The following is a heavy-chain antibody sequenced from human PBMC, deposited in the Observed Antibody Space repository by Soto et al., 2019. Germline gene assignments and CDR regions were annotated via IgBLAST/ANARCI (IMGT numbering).Heavy chain of an antibody. CDR2: VNPSGGHT. CDR1: GDTFTDYY. V-gene: IGHV1-46*01. Sequence: ASVKVSCKASGDTFTDYYIHWVQQAPGQGLEWMGTVNPSGGHTTYAQHFLGRVTMTRDTSTSTLYMELTSLTSDDTAIYYCERGGNVVVVTAALDYWGQGTLVTVS. J-gene: IGHJ4*02. D-gene: IGHD2-21*02. CDR3: ERGGNVVVVTAALDY.